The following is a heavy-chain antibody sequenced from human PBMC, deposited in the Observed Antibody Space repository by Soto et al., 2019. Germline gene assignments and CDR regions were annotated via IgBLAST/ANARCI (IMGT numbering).Heavy chain of an antibody. D-gene: IGHD3-10*01. CDR1: GYSFDSYA. Sequence: QVQLVQSETTQEKPGASVKVSCEAFGYSFDSYAYSWVRQAPGQGLEWMGRIGSGDTKYAQKLQGRGTMTTDTATNTAYMELRSLRSDDTALYYCARENDPYGFDLWGQGTMVTVSS. V-gene: IGHV1-18*01. CDR2: IGSGDT. J-gene: IGHJ3*01. CDR3: ARENDPYGFDL.